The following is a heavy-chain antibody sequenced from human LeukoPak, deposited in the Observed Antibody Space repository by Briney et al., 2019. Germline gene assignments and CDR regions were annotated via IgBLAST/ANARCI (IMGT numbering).Heavy chain of an antibody. CDR3: ARGNGGYYSHFDY. V-gene: IGHV3-33*01. CDR1: GFTFSNNG. D-gene: IGHD3-22*01. Sequence: PGRSPRLSCEASGFTFSNNGMHWVRQAPGKGLEWVAGIWYDGSNKYYADSVKGRFTISRDNSRNTLYLQMNSLRAEDTAVYYCARGNGGYYSHFDYWGQGTLVTVSS. J-gene: IGHJ4*02. CDR2: IWYDGSNK.